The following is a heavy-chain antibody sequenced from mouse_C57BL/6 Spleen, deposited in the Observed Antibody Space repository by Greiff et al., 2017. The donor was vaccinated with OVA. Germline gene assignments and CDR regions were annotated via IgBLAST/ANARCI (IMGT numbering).Heavy chain of an antibody. CDR1: GFTFSSYA. CDR2: ISSGGDYI. V-gene: IGHV5-9-1*02. Sequence: EVKVVESGEGLVKPGGSLKLSCAASGFTFSSYAMSWVRQTPEKRLEWVAYISSGGDYIYYADTVKGRFTISRDNARNTLYLQMSSLKSEGTAMYYCTRVGLGLGDYWGQGTSVTVSS. CDR3: TRVGLGLGDY. J-gene: IGHJ4*01. D-gene: IGHD4-1*01.